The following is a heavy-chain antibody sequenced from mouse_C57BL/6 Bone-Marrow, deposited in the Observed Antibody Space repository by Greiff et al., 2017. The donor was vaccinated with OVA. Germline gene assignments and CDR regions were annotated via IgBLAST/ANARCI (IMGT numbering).Heavy chain of an antibody. CDR1: GYTFTDYY. CDR3: ARDDYYAMDY. CDR2: INPYNGGT. J-gene: IGHJ4*01. V-gene: IGHV1-19*01. Sequence: VQLKESGPVLVKPGASVKMSCKASGYTFTDYYMNWVKQSHGKSLEWIGVINPYNGGTSYNQKFKGKATLTVDKSSSTAYMELNSLTSEDSAVYYCARDDYYAMDYGGQGTSVTVSS.